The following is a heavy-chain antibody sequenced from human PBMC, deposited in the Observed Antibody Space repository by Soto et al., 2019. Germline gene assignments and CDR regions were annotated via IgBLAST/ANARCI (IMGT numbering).Heavy chain of an antibody. Sequence: PGGSLRLSCAASGFTFSSYSMNWVRQAPGKGLEWISSISSSSSYIYYADSVKGRFTISRDNAKNSLYLQMNSLRAEDTAVYYCAKEMYSSGAYYFYFGMDVWGQATTVTVSS. CDR2: ISSSSSYI. CDR1: GFTFSSYS. CDR3: AKEMYSSGAYYFYFGMDV. D-gene: IGHD6-25*01. V-gene: IGHV3-21*04. J-gene: IGHJ6*02.